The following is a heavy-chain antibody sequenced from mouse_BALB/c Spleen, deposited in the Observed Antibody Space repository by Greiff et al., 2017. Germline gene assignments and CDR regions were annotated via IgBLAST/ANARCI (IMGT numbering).Heavy chain of an antibody. V-gene: IGHV1-15*01. CDR3: TRDGGRGAWFAY. D-gene: IGHD1-1*01. CDR1: GYTFTDYE. CDR2: IDPETGGT. J-gene: IGHJ3*01. Sequence: QVQLKQSGAELVRPGASVTLSCKASGYTFTDYEMHWVKQTPVHGLEWIGAIDPETGGTAYNQKFKGKATLTADKSSSTAYMELRSLTSEDSAVYYCTRDGGRGAWFAYWGQGTLVTVSA.